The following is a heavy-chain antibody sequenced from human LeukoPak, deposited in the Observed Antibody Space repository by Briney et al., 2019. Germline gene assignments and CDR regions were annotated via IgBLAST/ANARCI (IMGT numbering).Heavy chain of an antibody. Sequence: PSETLSLTCTVSGGSISSYYWSWIRQPPGKGLEWIGYIYYSGSTNYNPSLKSRVTISVDTSKNQFSLKLSSVTAADTAVYYCARHGGGWKNYFDYWGQGTLVTVSP. D-gene: IGHD1-1*01. CDR3: ARHGGGWKNYFDY. CDR2: IYYSGST. CDR1: GGSISSYY. V-gene: IGHV4-59*08. J-gene: IGHJ4*02.